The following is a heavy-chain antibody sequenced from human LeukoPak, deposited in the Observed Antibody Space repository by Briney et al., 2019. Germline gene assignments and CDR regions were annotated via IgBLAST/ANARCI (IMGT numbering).Heavy chain of an antibody. CDR3: AREELTWYSSSPGAFDI. CDR2: ISYDGSNK. V-gene: IGHV3-30-3*01. D-gene: IGHD6-13*01. Sequence: GGSLRLSCAASGFTFSSYAMHWVRQAPGKGLEWVAVISYDGSNKYYADSVRGRFTISRDNSKNTLYLQMNSLRAEDTAVYYCAREELTWYSSSPGAFDIWGQGTMVTVSS. J-gene: IGHJ3*02. CDR1: GFTFSSYA.